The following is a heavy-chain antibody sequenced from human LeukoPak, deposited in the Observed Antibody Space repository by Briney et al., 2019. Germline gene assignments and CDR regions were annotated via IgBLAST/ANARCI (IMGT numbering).Heavy chain of an antibody. J-gene: IGHJ4*02. D-gene: IGHD3-22*01. Sequence: GASVKVSCKASGYTFTGYYMHWVRQAPGQGLEWMGRINPNSGGTNYAQKFQGRVTMTRDTSTSTAYMELSRLRSDDTAVYYCARSHYYYDSSGYYEFNYWGQGTLVTVSS. CDR1: GYTFTGYY. V-gene: IGHV1-2*06. CDR2: INPNSGGT. CDR3: ARSHYYYDSSGYYEFNY.